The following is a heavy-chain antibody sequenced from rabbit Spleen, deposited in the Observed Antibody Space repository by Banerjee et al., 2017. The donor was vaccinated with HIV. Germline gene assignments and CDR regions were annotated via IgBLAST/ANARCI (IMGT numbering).Heavy chain of an antibody. CDR2: IGTGNVKI. V-gene: IGHV1S40*01. D-gene: IGHD7-1*01. J-gene: IGHJ6*01. Sequence: QSLEESGGDLVKPGASLTLTCTASGFDLSISYYMCWVRQAPGRGLEWIGCIGTGNVKIYYASWAKGRFTISKTSSTTVTLQMTSLTAADTATYFCARDFDIGSAGYSDLTLWGPGTLVTVS. CDR1: GFDLSISYY. CDR3: ARDFDIGSAGYSDLTL.